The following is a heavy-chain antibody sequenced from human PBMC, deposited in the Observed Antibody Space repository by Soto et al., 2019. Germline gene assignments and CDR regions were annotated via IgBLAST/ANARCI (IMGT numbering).Heavy chain of an antibody. Sequence: ESGGGLVQPGRSLRLYCAASGFTFSRYGMHWLRQAPGKGLEWVAVIWYDGSNKYYADSVKGRFTISRDNSKNTLYLQMNSLRAEDTAVYYCARASSSCWYVEWWGQGNLVTVSS. J-gene: IGHJ4*02. V-gene: IGHV3-33*01. CDR2: IWYDGSNK. D-gene: IGHD6-19*01. CDR1: GFTFSRYG. CDR3: ARASSSCWYVEW.